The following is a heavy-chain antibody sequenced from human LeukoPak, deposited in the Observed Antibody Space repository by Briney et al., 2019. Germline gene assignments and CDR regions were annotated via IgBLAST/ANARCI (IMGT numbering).Heavy chain of an antibody. CDR1: GYTFTTYY. J-gene: IGHJ4*02. Sequence: ASVKVSCKASGYTFTTYYMHWVRQAPGQGLEWVGIINPRGGSTTYAQKFQGRVTMTRDTSTSTVYMELSSLRSDDTAVYYCARGGGPGNYPFDFWGQGTLVTVSS. CDR3: ARGGGPGNYPFDF. D-gene: IGHD1-7*01. V-gene: IGHV1-46*01. CDR2: INPRGGST.